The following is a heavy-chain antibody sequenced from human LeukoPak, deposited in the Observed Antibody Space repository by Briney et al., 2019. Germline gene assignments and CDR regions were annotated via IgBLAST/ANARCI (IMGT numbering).Heavy chain of an antibody. CDR1: GYSFINYW. Sequence: GESLKISCKVSGYSFINYWIGWVRQLPGKGLEWMGIIYPGDSDTRYSPSFEGQVTISVDKSISTAYLQWSSLKASDTAMYYCARQTRDGSGSRGYSFDFWGQGTLVTVSS. D-gene: IGHD3-10*01. J-gene: IGHJ4*02. CDR3: ARQTRDGSGSRGYSFDF. V-gene: IGHV5-51*01. CDR2: IYPGDSDT.